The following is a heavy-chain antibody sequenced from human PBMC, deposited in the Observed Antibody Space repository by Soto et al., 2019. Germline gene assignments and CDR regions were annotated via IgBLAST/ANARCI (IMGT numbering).Heavy chain of an antibody. CDR1: GFTFSSYA. V-gene: IGHV3-23*01. CDR3: AGVGSSVHYDILTGYYNFDY. CDR2: ISGSGGST. Sequence: LRLSCAASGFTFSSYAMSWVRQAPGKGLEWVSAISGSGGSTYYADSVKGRFTISRDNSKNTLYLQMNSLRAEDTAVYYCAGVGSSVHYDILTGYYNFDYWGQGTLVTVSS. J-gene: IGHJ4*02. D-gene: IGHD3-9*01.